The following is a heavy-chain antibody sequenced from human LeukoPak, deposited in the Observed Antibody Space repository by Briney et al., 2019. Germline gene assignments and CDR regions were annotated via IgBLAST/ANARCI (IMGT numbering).Heavy chain of an antibody. D-gene: IGHD6-19*01. CDR2: INHSGST. V-gene: IGHV4-34*01. CDR1: GGSFSGYY. CDR3: ARPNSSGWYYFDY. Sequence: SETLSLTCAVYGGSFSGYYWSWIRHPPGKGLEWIWEINHSGSTNYNPSLKSRVTISVDTTKNQFPLKLSSVTAADTAVYYCARPNSSGWYYFDYWGQGTLVTVSS. J-gene: IGHJ4*02.